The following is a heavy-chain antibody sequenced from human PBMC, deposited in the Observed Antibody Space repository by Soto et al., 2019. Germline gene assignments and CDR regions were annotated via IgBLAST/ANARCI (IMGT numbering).Heavy chain of an antibody. CDR1: GFTFSIYV. CDR2: ISYDGSNK. Sequence: QVQLVESGGGVVQPGRSLRLSCAASGFTFSIYVMHWVRQATGKGLEWVAVISYDGSNKYYADSVKGRFTISRDNSKNTLYLQMNSLRAEDTAVNYCARVGVSGYCSGGSCSAFDYWGQGTLVTVSS. CDR3: ARVGVSGYCSGGSCSAFDY. V-gene: IGHV3-30-3*01. D-gene: IGHD2-15*01. J-gene: IGHJ4*02.